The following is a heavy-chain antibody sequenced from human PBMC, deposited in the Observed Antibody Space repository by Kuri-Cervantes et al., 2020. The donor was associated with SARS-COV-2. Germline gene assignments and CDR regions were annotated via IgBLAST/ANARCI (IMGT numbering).Heavy chain of an antibody. Sequence: SETLSLPCTVSGASISDYYWSWVRQPPGKGLEWVGYIFYTGITNYNPSLKSRVTIPLDTSKNQLSLRLSSVTAADKALYYCAGDGRNFDPWGQGTLVTVSS. V-gene: IGHV4-59*01. J-gene: IGHJ5*02. CDR2: IFYTGIT. D-gene: IGHD1-14*01. CDR3: AGDGRNFDP. CDR1: GASISDYY.